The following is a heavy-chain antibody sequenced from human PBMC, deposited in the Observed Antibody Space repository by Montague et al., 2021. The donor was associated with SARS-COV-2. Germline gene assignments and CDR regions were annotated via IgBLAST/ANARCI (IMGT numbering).Heavy chain of an antibody. J-gene: IGHJ4*02. CDR3: ARIPVGSKYYFDF. CDR1: GDSVSSNIAT. D-gene: IGHD2-2*01. Sequence: CAISGDSVSSNIATWNWIRQSPSRGLEWLGRTYYRSKWYNDYAESVKSRITIDPDTSKHQLSLHLNSVAPEDTAAYYCARIPVGSKYYFDFWGQGTLVTVSS. V-gene: IGHV6-1*01. CDR2: TYYRSKWYN.